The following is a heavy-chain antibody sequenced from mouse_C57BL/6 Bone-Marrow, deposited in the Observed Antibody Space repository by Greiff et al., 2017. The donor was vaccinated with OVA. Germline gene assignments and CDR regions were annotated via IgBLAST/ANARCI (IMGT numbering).Heavy chain of an antibody. J-gene: IGHJ1*03. V-gene: IGHV1-82*01. CDR2: LYPGDGDT. Sequence: QVQLQQSGPELVKPGASVKISCKASGYAFSSSWMNWVKQRPGKGLEWIGRLYPGDGDTNYNGKFKGKATLTADKSSSTAYMQLSSLTSEDSAVYCCARSSYGSSYDWYFDVWGTGTTVTVSS. D-gene: IGHD1-1*01. CDR1: GYAFSSSW. CDR3: ARSSYGSSYDWYFDV.